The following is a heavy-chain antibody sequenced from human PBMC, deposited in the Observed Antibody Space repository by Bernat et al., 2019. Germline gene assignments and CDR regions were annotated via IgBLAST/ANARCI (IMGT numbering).Heavy chain of an antibody. CDR1: GGSVSSHY. D-gene: IGHD1-26*01. J-gene: IGHJ6*03. V-gene: IGHV4-59*06. CDR3: ASSGRGYYHIYYFYYYMDV. CDR2: IYYSGST. Sequence: QVQLQESGPRLVKPSETLSLTCTVSGGSVSSHYWSWIRQPPGKGLEWIGYIYYSGSTYYNPSLKSRVTISVDTSKNQFSLKLSSVTAADTAVYYCASSGRGYYHIYYFYYYMDVWGKGTPVTVSS.